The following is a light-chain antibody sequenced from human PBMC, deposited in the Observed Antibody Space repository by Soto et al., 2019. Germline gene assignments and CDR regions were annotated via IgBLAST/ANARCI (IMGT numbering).Light chain of an antibody. CDR1: QSVSSN. J-gene: IGKJ1*01. CDR3: QPYNNWPPWT. V-gene: IGKV3-15*01. CDR2: GAS. Sequence: EIVMTQSPATLSVSPGERATLSCRASQSVSSNLAWYQQKPGQAPRLLIYGASTRATGIPARFSGSGSGTEFTLTNSSLQSEDFAVYYCQPYNNWPPWTFGQGTKVEIK.